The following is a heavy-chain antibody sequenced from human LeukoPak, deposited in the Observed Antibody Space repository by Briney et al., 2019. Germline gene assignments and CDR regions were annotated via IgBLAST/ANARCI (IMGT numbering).Heavy chain of an antibody. D-gene: IGHD3-10*01. CDR2: IYYSGST. CDR3: ARTVNTGEVGYYGMDV. Sequence: SETLLLTCSFSGVSQSRDHWSWLRQPPGKGLEWIGYIYYSGSTNYNPSLKSRVTISVDTSKNQFSLKLSSVTAADTAVYYCARTVNTGEVGYYGMDVYGRGNRVTVSS. J-gene: IGHJ6*02. V-gene: IGHV4-59*01. CDR1: GVSQSRDH.